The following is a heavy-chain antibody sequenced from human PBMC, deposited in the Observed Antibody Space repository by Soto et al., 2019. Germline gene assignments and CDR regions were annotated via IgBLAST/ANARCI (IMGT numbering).Heavy chain of an antibody. CDR1: GFTFDDYA. Sequence: LRLSCAASGFTFDDYAMHWVRQAPGKGLEWVSGISWNSGSIGYADSVKGRFTISRDNAKNSLYLQMNSLRAEDTAVYYCAKDHPMVRGENPNYFDYWGQGTLVTVSS. CDR3: AKDHPMVRGENPNYFDY. CDR2: ISWNSGSI. J-gene: IGHJ4*02. V-gene: IGHV3-9*01. D-gene: IGHD3-10*01.